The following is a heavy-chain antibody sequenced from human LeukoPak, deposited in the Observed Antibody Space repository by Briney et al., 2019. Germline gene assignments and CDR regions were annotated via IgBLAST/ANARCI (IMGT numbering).Heavy chain of an antibody. Sequence: SGGSLRLSCAASGFTFSSYSMNWVRQAPGKGLEWVSSINEDNSYIMYADSVKGRFTISRDNSQNTLYLQMNSLRAEDTAVYYCAKSFGRESGYELYCFDFWGQGTQVTVSS. J-gene: IGHJ4*02. D-gene: IGHD5-12*01. CDR1: GFTFSSYS. CDR2: INEDNSYI. V-gene: IGHV3-21*04. CDR3: AKSFGRESGYELYCFDF.